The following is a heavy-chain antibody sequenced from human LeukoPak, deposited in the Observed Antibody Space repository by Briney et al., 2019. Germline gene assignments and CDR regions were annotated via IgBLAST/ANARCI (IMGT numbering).Heavy chain of an antibody. V-gene: IGHV5-51*01. CDR1: GYSFTSYW. CDR3: ARTSYYDSSRGDAFDI. CDR2: IYPGDSDT. Sequence: GESLKISCKGSGYSFTSYWIGWVRQMPGKGLEWMGIIYPGDSDTRNSPSFQGQVTISADKSISTAYLQWSSLKASDTAMYYCARTSYYDSSRGDAFDIWGQGTMVAVSS. J-gene: IGHJ3*02. D-gene: IGHD3-22*01.